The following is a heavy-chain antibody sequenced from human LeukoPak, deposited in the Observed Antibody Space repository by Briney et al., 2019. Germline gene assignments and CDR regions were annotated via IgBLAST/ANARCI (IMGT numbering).Heavy chain of an antibody. CDR3: ARDSFSGSYRGDAFDI. Sequence: ASVKVSCKASGYTFTSYDINWVRQATGQGLEWMGWMNPNSGNTGYAQKLQGRVTMTTDTSTSTAYMELRSLRSDDTAVYYCARDSFSGSYRGDAFDIWGQGTMVTVSS. J-gene: IGHJ3*02. V-gene: IGHV1-8*01. D-gene: IGHD1-26*01. CDR2: MNPNSGNT. CDR1: GYTFTSYD.